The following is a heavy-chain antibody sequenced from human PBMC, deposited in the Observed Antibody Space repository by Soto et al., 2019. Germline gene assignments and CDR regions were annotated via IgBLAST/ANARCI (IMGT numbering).Heavy chain of an antibody. D-gene: IGHD6-19*01. V-gene: IGHV3-53*01. J-gene: IGHJ6*02. Sequence: QPGGSLRLSCAASGFTVSSNYMSWVRQAPGKGLEWVSVIYSGGSTYYADSVKGRFTISRDNSKNTLYLQMNSLRAEDTAVYYCARDSRSSGWWPPNYYGMDVWGQGTTVTVSS. CDR3: ARDSRSSGWWPPNYYGMDV. CDR1: GFTVSSNY. CDR2: IYSGGST.